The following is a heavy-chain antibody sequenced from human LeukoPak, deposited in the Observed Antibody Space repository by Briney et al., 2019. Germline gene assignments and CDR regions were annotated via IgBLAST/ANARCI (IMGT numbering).Heavy chain of an antibody. J-gene: IGHJ4*02. CDR1: GFTFSSYG. CDR3: AKDLYYYDSSGTNLAFDY. D-gene: IGHD3-22*01. V-gene: IGHV3-30*18. CDR2: ISYDGSNK. Sequence: PGRSLRLSRAASGFTFSSYGMHWVRQAPGKGLEWVAVISYDGSNKYYADSVKGRFTISRDNSKNTLYLQMNSLRAEDTAVYYCAKDLYYYDSSGTNLAFDYWGQGTLVTVSS.